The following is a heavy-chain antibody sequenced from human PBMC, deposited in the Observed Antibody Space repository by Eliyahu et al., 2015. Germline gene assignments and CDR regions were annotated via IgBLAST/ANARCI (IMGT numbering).Heavy chain of an antibody. CDR1: GFTFGDYA. V-gene: IGHV3-49*04. D-gene: IGHD5-18*01. CDR2: IRSKAYGGTT. Sequence: ASGFTFGDYAMSWVRQAPGKGLEWVGFIRSKAYGGTTEYAASVKGRFTISRDDSKSIAYLQMNSLKTEDTAVYYCTRDGRRYSYGQGGGYWGQGTLVTVSS. J-gene: IGHJ4*02. CDR3: TRDGRRYSYGQGGGY.